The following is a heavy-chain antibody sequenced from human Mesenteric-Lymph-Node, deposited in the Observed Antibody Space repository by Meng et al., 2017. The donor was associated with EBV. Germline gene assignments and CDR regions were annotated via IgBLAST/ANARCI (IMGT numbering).Heavy chain of an antibody. CDR1: GYSFTSYG. V-gene: IGHV1-18*01. D-gene: IGHD2-2*01. Sequence: QIQLVQSGGEVKKPGASGKVSCKASGYSFTSYGISWVRQAPGQGLEWMGWTSGYNGNTNYAQKFQGKVTMTTDTSTSTAYMELRSLRSDDTAVYYCAREGRVPAAMGFDPWGQGTLVTVSS. CDR3: AREGRVPAAMGFDP. J-gene: IGHJ5*02. CDR2: TSGYNGNT.